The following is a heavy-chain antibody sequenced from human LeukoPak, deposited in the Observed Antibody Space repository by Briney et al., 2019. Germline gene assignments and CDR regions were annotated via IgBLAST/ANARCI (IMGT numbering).Heavy chain of an antibody. Sequence: GESLKISCKGSGYSFTSYWIAWVRQMPGKGLEWMGIVNPADSDTRYSPSFQGQVTISVDKSISTAYLQWSSLKASDTAMYYCARGGAVERYCSSTSCYWVDAFDIWGQGTMVTVSS. D-gene: IGHD2-2*01. J-gene: IGHJ3*02. CDR2: VNPADSDT. CDR3: ARGGAVERYCSSTSCYWVDAFDI. CDR1: GYSFTSYW. V-gene: IGHV5-51*01.